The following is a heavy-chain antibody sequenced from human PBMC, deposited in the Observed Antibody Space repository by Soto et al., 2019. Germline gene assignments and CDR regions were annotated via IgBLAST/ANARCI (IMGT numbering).Heavy chain of an antibody. V-gene: IGHV3-30*18. CDR1: GFTFSSYG. CDR2: ISYDGSNK. Sequence: GGSLRLSCAASGFTFSSYGMHWVRQAPGKGLEWVAVISYDGSNKYYADSVKGRFTISRDNSKNTLYLQMNSLRAEDTAVYYCAKDTLHCSGGSCPSWGYYYYGMDVWGQGTTVTVSS. J-gene: IGHJ6*02. CDR3: AKDTLHCSGGSCPSWGYYYYGMDV. D-gene: IGHD2-15*01.